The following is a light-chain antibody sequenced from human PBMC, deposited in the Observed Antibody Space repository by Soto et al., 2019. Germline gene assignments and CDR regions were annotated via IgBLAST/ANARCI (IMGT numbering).Light chain of an antibody. V-gene: IGKV3-20*01. CDR1: QSVSSNY. CDR3: QQYGISPT. J-gene: IGKJ1*01. Sequence: DIVLTQSPGTLSLSPGERATLSCRSSQSVSSNYLAWYQQKPDQAPRLVIYDVSGRATGIPDRYSGSGSGTDFTLTISRREPEDSAVHYCQQYGISPTFGQGTKVEIK. CDR2: DVS.